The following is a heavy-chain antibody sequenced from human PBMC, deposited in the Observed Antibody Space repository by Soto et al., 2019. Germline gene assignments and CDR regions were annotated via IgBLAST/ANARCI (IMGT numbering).Heavy chain of an antibody. Sequence: GEPLKISCKGSGYSVNIYWIGVARQMPGKGLEWMGIIYPGDSDTRYSPSFQGQVTISADKSISTAYLQWSSLRVEDTAVYFCAKSPESYYRYFDLWGRGTLVTVSS. J-gene: IGHJ2*01. D-gene: IGHD3-10*01. CDR2: IYPGDSDT. V-gene: IGHV5-51*01. CDR3: AKSPESYYRYFDL. CDR1: GYSVNIYW.